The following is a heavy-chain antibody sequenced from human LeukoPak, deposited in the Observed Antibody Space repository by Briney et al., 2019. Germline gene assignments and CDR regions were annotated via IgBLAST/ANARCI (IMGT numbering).Heavy chain of an antibody. CDR2: IWFDGINK. CDR1: GFTFSNYG. V-gene: IGHV3-33*01. D-gene: IGHD1-26*01. J-gene: IGHJ3*02. Sequence: RGSLRLSCAASGFTFSNYGMHWVRQAPGKGLEWVADIWFDGINKYYADSVKGRFTISRDNSKNTLFLQMNSLRAEDTAVYYCATGATSGSEAFDIWGQGTMVTVSS. CDR3: ATGATSGSEAFDI.